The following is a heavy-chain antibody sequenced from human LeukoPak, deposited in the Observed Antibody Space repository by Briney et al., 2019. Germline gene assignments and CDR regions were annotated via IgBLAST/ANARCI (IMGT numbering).Heavy chain of an antibody. J-gene: IGHJ4*02. CDR1: GFTFDDYA. CDR3: AKDMRRGIAVAGLDY. V-gene: IGHV3-9*01. Sequence: PGRSVRHSCAASGFTFDDYAMHWVRQAPGKGLEWVSGISWNSGSIGYADSVKGRFTISRDNAKNSLYLQMNSLRAEDTALYYCAKDMRRGIAVAGLDYWGQGTLVTVSS. D-gene: IGHD6-19*01. CDR2: ISWNSGSI.